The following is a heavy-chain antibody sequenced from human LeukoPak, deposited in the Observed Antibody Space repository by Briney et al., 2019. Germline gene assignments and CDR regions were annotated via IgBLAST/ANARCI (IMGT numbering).Heavy chain of an antibody. CDR3: AKGSSSWSVPYAMDV. CDR2: ICTDGGSI. V-gene: IGHV3-74*01. CDR1: GFTFSTYC. Sequence: GGSLRLSCAASGFTFSTYCMHWVRQPPGKGLVWVSRICTDGGSIKYADSVRGRFTISRDNAKNTLYLQMNSLRAEDTAVYYCAKGSSSWSVPYAMDVWGQGTTVTVSS. J-gene: IGHJ6*02. D-gene: IGHD2-2*01.